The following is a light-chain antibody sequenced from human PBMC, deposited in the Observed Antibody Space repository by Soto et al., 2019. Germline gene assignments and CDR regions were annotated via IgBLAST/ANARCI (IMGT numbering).Light chain of an antibody. CDR3: QQANTFPLT. CDR1: QDISNW. J-gene: IGKJ4*01. V-gene: IGKV1-12*01. CDR2: AAS. Sequence: DIQMTQSPSSVSPSLGDRVTSTCRAGQDISNWLAWYQQKPGKAPKLLIYAASSLQSGVPSRFSGSGYGTDCTLSISSLQPEDFATYYFQQANTFPLTFGGGTKVEIK.